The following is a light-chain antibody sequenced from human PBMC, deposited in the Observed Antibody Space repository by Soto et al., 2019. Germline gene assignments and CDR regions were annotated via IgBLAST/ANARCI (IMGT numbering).Light chain of an antibody. Sequence: QSALTQPASVSGSPGQSITISCTGTISDIGGYNFISWYQHHPGKAPQLVIYDVNNRPSGISYRFSGSKSGNTASLTISGLQAEDEDDYYCASYTRTTTMVFGGGTKVTVL. CDR1: ISDIGGYNF. V-gene: IGLV2-14*01. CDR2: DVN. CDR3: ASYTRTTTMV. J-gene: IGLJ2*01.